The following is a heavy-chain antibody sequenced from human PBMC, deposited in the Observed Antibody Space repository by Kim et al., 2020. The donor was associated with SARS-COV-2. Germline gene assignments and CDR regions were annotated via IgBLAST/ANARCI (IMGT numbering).Heavy chain of an antibody. J-gene: IGHJ4*02. V-gene: IGHV3-23*01. Sequence: GGSLRLSCAASGFTFSSYAMSWVRQAPGKGLEWVSAISGSGGSTYYADSVKGRFTISRDNSKNTLYLQMNSLRAEDTAVYYCAKDLGNPDYDFWSGSRFDYWGQGTLVTVSS. CDR3: AKDLGNPDYDFWSGSRFDY. D-gene: IGHD3-3*01. CDR2: ISGSGGST. CDR1: GFTFSSYA.